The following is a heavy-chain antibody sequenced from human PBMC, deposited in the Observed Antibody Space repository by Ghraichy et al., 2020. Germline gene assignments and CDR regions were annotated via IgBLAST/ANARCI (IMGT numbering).Heavy chain of an antibody. CDR1: GFTFSSYA. V-gene: IGHV3-30*04. CDR2: ISYDGSNK. J-gene: IGHJ4*02. D-gene: IGHD2-2*01. Sequence: GGSLRLSCAASGFTFSSYAMHWVRQAPGKGLEWVAVISYDGSNKYYADSVKGRFTISRDNSKNTLYLQMNSLRAEDTAVYYCARARRYCSSTSCYDYWGQGTLVTVSS. CDR3: ARARRYCSSTSCYDY.